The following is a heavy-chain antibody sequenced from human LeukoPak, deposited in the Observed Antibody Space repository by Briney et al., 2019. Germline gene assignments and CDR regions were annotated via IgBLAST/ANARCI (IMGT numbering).Heavy chain of an antibody. CDR2: IYHSGST. Sequence: PSETLSLTCTVSGGSISSYYWSWIRQPPGKGLEWIGYIYHSGSTNYNPSLKSRVIISVDTSKNQFSLKLSSVTAADTAVYYCAKDDGSRSYSVYWGQGTLVTVSS. D-gene: IGHD1-26*01. CDR1: GGSISSYY. J-gene: IGHJ4*02. CDR3: AKDDGSRSYSVY. V-gene: IGHV4-59*01.